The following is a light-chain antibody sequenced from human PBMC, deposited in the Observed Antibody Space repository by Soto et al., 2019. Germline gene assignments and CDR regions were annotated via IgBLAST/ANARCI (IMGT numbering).Light chain of an antibody. CDR3: AQIYTAQWT. Sequence: DIHVTQSPSSLPASLGDRVTITCRASANIKNYLTWYQQKPGKAPKLLIYGASTLKTGVPSRFSGSGSGTDFTFTIGGLQPDDFATYYCAQIYTAQWTFGQGTRVDLK. J-gene: IGKJ1*01. CDR1: ANIKNY. CDR2: GAS. V-gene: IGKV1-39*01.